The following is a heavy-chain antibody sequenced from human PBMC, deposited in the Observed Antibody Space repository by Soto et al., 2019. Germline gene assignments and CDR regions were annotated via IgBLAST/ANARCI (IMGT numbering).Heavy chain of an antibody. J-gene: IGHJ4*02. CDR2: TNHSGNT. CDR1: GGSFSGYY. Sequence: QVQLQQWGAGLLKPSETLSLTCAVYGGSFSGYYWSWIRQPPGKGLEWIGETNHSGNTNHNPSLKSRDTISVDTPKNQFSLKLSSVTAADKTVYYSARSHSYIGVGIQLWVTPFSYCGQGTLATVST. CDR3: ARSHSYIGVGIQLWVTPFSY. V-gene: IGHV4-34*01. D-gene: IGHD5-18*01.